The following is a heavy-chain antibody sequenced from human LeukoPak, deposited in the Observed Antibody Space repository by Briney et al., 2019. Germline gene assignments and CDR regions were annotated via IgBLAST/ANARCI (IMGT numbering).Heavy chain of an antibody. CDR3: ARDRLYSSSSEDY. J-gene: IGHJ4*02. CDR2: IKQDGSEK. CDR1: GFTFSSYW. V-gene: IGHV3-7*01. Sequence: GGSLRLSCAASGFTFSSYWMSWVRQAPGKGLEWVANIKQDGSEKNYVDSVKGRFTISRDNAKNSLYLQMNSLRAEDTAVYYCARDRLYSSSSEDYWGQGTLVTVST. D-gene: IGHD6-6*01.